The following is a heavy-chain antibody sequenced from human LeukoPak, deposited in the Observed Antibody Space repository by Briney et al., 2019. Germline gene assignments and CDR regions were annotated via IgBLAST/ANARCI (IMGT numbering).Heavy chain of an antibody. J-gene: IGHJ4*02. CDR3: ARHAIWVIEGATIGY. D-gene: IGHD1-26*01. CDR2: IYYSGST. V-gene: IGHV4-39*01. Sequence: SETLSLTCTVSGGSIISSSYYWGWIRQPPGKGLEWIGSIYYSGSTYYNPSLKSRVTISVDTSKNQFSLKLSSVTGADTAVYYRARHAIWVIEGATIGYWGQGTLVTVSS. CDR1: GGSIISSSYY.